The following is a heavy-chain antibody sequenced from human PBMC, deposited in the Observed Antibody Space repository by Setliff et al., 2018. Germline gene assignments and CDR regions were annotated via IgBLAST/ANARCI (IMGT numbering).Heavy chain of an antibody. CDR2: INHRGFT. V-gene: IGHV4-34*01. D-gene: IGHD6-13*01. CDR3: ATKGHQLVRFQWFDP. J-gene: IGHJ5*02. CDR1: GESFDNHY. Sequence: SETLSLTCAVYGESFDNHYWTWIRQPPGERLEWIGEINHRGFTDYKPSLKSRLTMSVDTSKNQFSLRLTSVSAADTAVYYCATKGHQLVRFQWFDPWGQGTLVTVSS.